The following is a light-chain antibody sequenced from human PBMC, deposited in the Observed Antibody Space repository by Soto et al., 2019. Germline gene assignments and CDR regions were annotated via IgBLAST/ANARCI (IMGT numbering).Light chain of an antibody. J-gene: IGKJ4*01. V-gene: IGKV3-20*01. CDR2: GAS. CDR1: PSVSSSY. CDR3: QHYGNSPLT. Sequence: ELVLTQSPGTLSLSPGERATLSCRASPSVSSSYLAWYQQKPGQAPRLLIYGASSRSTGIPDRFSGSGSGPDFTLTISRLEPEDFAVYYCQHYGNSPLTFGGGTRVEIK.